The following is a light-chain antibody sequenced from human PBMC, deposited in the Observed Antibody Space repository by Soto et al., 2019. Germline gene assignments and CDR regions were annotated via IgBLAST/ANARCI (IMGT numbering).Light chain of an antibody. CDR1: SSDVGGYNY. CDR3: CSYAGSSSYV. J-gene: IGLJ1*01. CDR2: DVS. V-gene: IGLV2-11*01. Sequence: QSALTQPRSVSGSPGQSATISCTGTSSDVGGYNYVSWYQQHPGKAPKLMIYDVSKRPSGVPDRFSGSKSGNTASLTISGLQAEDEADYYCCSYAGSSSYVFGTGTKLTVL.